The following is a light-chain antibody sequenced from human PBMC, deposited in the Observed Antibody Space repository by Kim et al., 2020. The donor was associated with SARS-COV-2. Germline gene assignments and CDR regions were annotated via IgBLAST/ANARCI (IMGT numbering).Light chain of an antibody. V-gene: IGLV4-69*01. CDR3: QTWGTGIWV. Sequence: ASGKLTCTLSRGHSSYAIAWHQQQPEKGPRYLMKLNSDGSHSKGDGIPDRFSGSSSGAARYLTISSLQSEDEADYYCQTWGTGIWVFGGGTQLTVL. CDR2: LNSDGSH. CDR1: RGHSSYA. J-gene: IGLJ3*02.